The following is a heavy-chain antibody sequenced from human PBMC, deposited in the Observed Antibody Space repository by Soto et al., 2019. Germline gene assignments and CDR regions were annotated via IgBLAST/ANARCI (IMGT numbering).Heavy chain of an antibody. V-gene: IGHV3-21*01. J-gene: IGHJ3*02. D-gene: IGHD1-7*01. Sequence: PGGSLRLSCAAPGFTFSSYSMNWVRQAPGKGLEWVSSISSSSSYIYYADSVKGRFTISRDNAKNSLYLQMNSLRAEDTAVYYCARGSITGTKFAFDIWGQGTMVTVSS. CDR2: ISSSSSYI. CDR1: GFTFSSYS. CDR3: ARGSITGTKFAFDI.